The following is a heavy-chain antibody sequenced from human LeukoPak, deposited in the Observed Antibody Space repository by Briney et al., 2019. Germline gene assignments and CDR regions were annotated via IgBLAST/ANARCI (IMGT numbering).Heavy chain of an antibody. V-gene: IGHV1-46*01. CDR1: GYTFTSYY. CDR3: ATGPYGDYGGAFDI. D-gene: IGHD4-17*01. CDR2: INPSGGST. Sequence: ASVKVSCKASGYTFTSYYMHWVRQAPGQGLEWMGIINPSGGSTSYAQKFQGRVTMTEDTSTDTAYMELSSLRSEDTAVYYCATGPYGDYGGAFDIWGQGAMVTVSP. J-gene: IGHJ3*02.